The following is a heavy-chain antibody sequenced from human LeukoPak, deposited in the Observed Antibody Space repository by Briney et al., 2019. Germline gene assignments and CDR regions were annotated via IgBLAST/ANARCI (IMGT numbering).Heavy chain of an antibody. CDR2: INSDGSST. V-gene: IGHV3-74*01. D-gene: IGHD6-19*01. J-gene: IGHJ4*02. CDR3: ARDGYSSGWYGVGYFDY. CDR1: GFTFSSYW. Sequence: QPGGSLSLSCAGSGFTFSSYWMHWVRQAPGKGLVWVSRINSDGSSTSYAESVKGRFTISRDNAKNTLYLQMNSLRAEDTAVYYCARDGYSSGWYGVGYFDYWGQGTLVTVSS.